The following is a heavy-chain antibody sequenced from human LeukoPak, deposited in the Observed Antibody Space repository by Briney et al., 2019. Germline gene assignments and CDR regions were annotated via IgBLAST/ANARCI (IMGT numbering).Heavy chain of an antibody. CDR3: AKEISRIAVAQRGY. D-gene: IGHD6-19*01. J-gene: IGHJ4*02. CDR2: IRYDGSDK. V-gene: IGHV3-30*02. Sequence: GGSLRLSCAASGFTFSSYSMNWVRQAPGKGLEWVAFIRYDGSDKYYADSVKGRFTISRDNSKNTLYLQMNSLRVEDTAVYYCAKEISRIAVAQRGYWGQGTLVTVSS. CDR1: GFTFSSYS.